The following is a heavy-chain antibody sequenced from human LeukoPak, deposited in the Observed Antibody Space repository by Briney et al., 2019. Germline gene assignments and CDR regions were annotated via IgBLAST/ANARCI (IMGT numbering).Heavy chain of an antibody. Sequence: PSETLSLTCTVPGGSISSGGYYWSWIRQPPGKGLEWIGYIYHSGSTYYNPSLKSRVTISVDRSKNQFSLKLSSVTAADTAVYYCARDLGGSLDYWGQETLVTVSS. CDR1: GGSISSGGYY. CDR3: ARDLGGSLDY. CDR2: IYHSGST. J-gene: IGHJ4*02. V-gene: IGHV4-30-2*01. D-gene: IGHD1-26*01.